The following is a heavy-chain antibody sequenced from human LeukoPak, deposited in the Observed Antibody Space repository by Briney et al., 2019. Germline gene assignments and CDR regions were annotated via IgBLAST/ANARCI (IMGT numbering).Heavy chain of an antibody. CDR2: IIPILGVA. D-gene: IGHD5-18*01. J-gene: IGHJ4*02. Sequence: GASVEVSCKASGGTFSSYTISWVRQAPGQGLEWMGRIIPILGVANYAQKFQGRVTITADKSTSTAYMELSSLRSEDTAVYYCTYVDTAMVTGYWGQGTLVTVSS. CDR3: TYVDTAMVTGY. V-gene: IGHV1-69*02. CDR1: GGTFSSYT.